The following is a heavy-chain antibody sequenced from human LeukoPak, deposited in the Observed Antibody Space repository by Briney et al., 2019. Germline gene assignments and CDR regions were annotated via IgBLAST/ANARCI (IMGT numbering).Heavy chain of an antibody. J-gene: IGHJ4*02. CDR1: GYTFTSYG. Sequence: ASVKVSCKASGYTFTSYGISWVRQAPGQGLEWMGWISAYNGNTNYAQRLQGRVTMTTDTSTSTAYMELRSLRSDDTAVYYCARRDDYTHSFDYWGQGTLVTVSS. CDR3: ARRDDYTHSFDY. CDR2: ISAYNGNT. V-gene: IGHV1-18*01. D-gene: IGHD3-3*01.